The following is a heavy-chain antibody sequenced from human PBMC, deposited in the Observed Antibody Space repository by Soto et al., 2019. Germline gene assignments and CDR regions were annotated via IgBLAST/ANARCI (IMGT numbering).Heavy chain of an antibody. CDR3: ARGVVGQWLARTDY. CDR2: INHSGST. Sequence: PSETLSLTCAVYGGSFSGYCLSWIRPPPGKGLEGIGEINHSGSTNYNPSLKSRVTISVDTSKNQFSLKLSSVTAADTAVYYCARGVVGQWLARTDYWGQGTLVTVSS. D-gene: IGHD6-19*01. CDR1: GGSFSGYC. V-gene: IGHV4-34*01. J-gene: IGHJ4*02.